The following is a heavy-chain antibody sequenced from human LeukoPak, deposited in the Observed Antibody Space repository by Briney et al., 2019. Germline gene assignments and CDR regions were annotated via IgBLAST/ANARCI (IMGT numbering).Heavy chain of an antibody. CDR2: IYHSGRT. CDR3: ARSIPARYFSSPEVRFDP. J-gene: IGHJ5*02. D-gene: IGHD3-9*01. Sequence: PSETLSLTCTVSGGSISSSSYYWGWIRQPPGKGLEWIGSIYHSGRTFYNPSLKSRVTISVDTSKNQFSLRLSSVTAADTAVYYCARSIPARYFSSPEVRFDPWGQGTLVTVSS. V-gene: IGHV4-39*07. CDR1: GGSISSSSYY.